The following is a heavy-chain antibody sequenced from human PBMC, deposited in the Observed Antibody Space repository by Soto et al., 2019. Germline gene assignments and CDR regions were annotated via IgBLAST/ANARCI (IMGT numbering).Heavy chain of an antibody. CDR2: IIPVFQTA. Sequence: QEQLVQSGAEVKKPGSSVKVSCKASGGLFSSYPISWVLQVPGQGLEWMGGIIPVFQTAYYTQRFQGRVTITAEESTTTAYIELSSLRSEDTAIYYGARGGSGYTWFNEFWGQGTLVTVAS. D-gene: IGHD3-22*01. CDR1: GGLFSSYP. CDR3: ARGGSGYTWFNEF. J-gene: IGHJ4*02. V-gene: IGHV1-69*01.